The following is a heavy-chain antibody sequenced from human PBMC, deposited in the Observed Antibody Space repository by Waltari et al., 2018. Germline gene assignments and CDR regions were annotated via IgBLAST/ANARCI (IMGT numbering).Heavy chain of an antibody. Sequence: EVQLVESGGGVVQPGGSLRLSCEACGFTFGGYWLHWVRQAPGGRPVWVSHINSDGSKSDYADSVKGRFTTSRNNGKSTLYLQMDSLRVDDTGVYYCARHPEDYGDFGGWFDPWGQGTLVIVSS. CDR2: INSDGSKS. V-gene: IGHV3-74*01. D-gene: IGHD4-17*01. CDR3: ARHPEDYGDFGGWFDP. J-gene: IGHJ5*02. CDR1: GFTFGGYW.